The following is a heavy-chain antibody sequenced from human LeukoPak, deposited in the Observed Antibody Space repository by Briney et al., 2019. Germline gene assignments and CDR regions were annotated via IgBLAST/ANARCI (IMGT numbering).Heavy chain of an antibody. D-gene: IGHD4-17*01. V-gene: IGHV3-23*01. Sequence: GGSLRLSCAASGFTFSSSAMSWVRQAPGKGLEWVSAISNNGGYTYYADSVQGRFTISRDNSENTLYLQMISLRADDTAVYYCAKGRSTVTYYFDYWGQGTPVTVSS. CDR3: AKGRSTVTYYFDY. J-gene: IGHJ4*02. CDR2: ISNNGGYT. CDR1: GFTFSSSA.